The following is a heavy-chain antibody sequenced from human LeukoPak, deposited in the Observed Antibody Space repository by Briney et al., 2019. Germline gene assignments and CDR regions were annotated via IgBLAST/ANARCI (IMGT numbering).Heavy chain of an antibody. V-gene: IGHV1-69*04. CDR3: ANQYYYDSSGYYYFDY. CDR1: GGTFSSYA. Sequence: SVKVSCKASGGTFSSYAISWVRQAPGQGLEWMGRIIPILGIANYAQKFQGGVTITADKSTSTAYMELSSLRSEDTAVYYCANQYYYDSSGYYYFDYWGQGTLVTVSS. J-gene: IGHJ4*02. CDR2: IIPILGIA. D-gene: IGHD3-22*01.